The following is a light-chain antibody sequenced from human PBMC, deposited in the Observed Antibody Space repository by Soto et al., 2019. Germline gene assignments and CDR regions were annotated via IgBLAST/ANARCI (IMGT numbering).Light chain of an antibody. J-gene: IGKJ4*01. Sequence: EIVMTQSPPTLSVSPGERATLSCRASQSVGSKLAWYQQRPGQAPRLLIYDASNRDTGIPARFSGSGSGTEFSLTISSLQSEDFAVYSCQQYGDWPGAFGGGTKVEIK. CDR2: DAS. V-gene: IGKV3D-15*01. CDR3: QQYGDWPGA. CDR1: QSVGSK.